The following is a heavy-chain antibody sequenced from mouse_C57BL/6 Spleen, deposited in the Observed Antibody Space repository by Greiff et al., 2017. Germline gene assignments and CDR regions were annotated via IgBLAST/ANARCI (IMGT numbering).Heavy chain of an antibody. V-gene: IGHV6-6*01. Sequence: EVKLMESGGGLVQPGGSMKLSCAASGFTFSDAWMDWVRQSPEKGLEWGAEIRNKANNHATYYAESVKGRFTISRDDSKSSVYLQMNSLRAEDTGIYYCTRRAYWGQGTLVTVSA. CDR2: IRNKANNHAT. CDR3: TRRAY. CDR1: GFTFSDAW. J-gene: IGHJ3*01.